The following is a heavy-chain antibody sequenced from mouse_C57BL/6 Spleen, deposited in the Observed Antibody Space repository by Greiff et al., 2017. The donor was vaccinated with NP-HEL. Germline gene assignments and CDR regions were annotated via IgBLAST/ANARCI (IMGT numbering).Heavy chain of an antibody. CDR2: IYPSDSET. CDR1: GYTFTSYW. CDR3: ASHDGYYGGMDY. Sequence: QVQLQQPGAELVRPGSSVKLSCKASGYTFTSYWMDWVKQRPGQGLEWIGNIYPSDSETHYNQKFKDKATLTVDKSSSTAYMQLSSLTSEDSAVYYCASHDGYYGGMDYWGQGTSVTVSS. D-gene: IGHD2-3*01. V-gene: IGHV1-61*01. J-gene: IGHJ4*01.